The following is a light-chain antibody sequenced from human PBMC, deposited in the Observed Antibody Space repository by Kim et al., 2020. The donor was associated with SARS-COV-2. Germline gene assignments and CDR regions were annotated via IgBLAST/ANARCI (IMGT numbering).Light chain of an antibody. CDR2: DVS. Sequence: GHPTPLHCTGTRRDVGGYKVVSLYQQHPGKPPKLLIFDVSNRPAGVSSRFSGFKSGNTASLTISGLQLEDEADYYCSSYTSSNTLVFGGGTQLTVL. CDR1: RRDVGGYKV. J-gene: IGLJ2*01. CDR3: SSYTSSNTLV. V-gene: IGLV2-14*03.